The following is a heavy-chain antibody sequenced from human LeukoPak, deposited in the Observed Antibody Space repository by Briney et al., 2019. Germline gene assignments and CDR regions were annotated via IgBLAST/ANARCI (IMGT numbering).Heavy chain of an antibody. CDR2: IYYSGST. CDR3: ARQIWRYYDSSSYFDY. Sequence: SETLSLTCTVSGGSISSSSYYWGWIRQPPGKGPEWIGSIYYSGSTYYNPSLKSRVTISVDTSKNQFSLRLSSVTAADTAVYYCARQIWRYYDSSSYFDYWGQGTLVTVSS. V-gene: IGHV4-39*01. J-gene: IGHJ4*02. D-gene: IGHD3-22*01. CDR1: GGSISSSSYY.